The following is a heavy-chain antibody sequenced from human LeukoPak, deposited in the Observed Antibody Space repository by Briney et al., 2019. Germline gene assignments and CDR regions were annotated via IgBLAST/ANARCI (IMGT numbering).Heavy chain of an antibody. Sequence: PSQTLSLTCTVSGASISSGGYFWSWIRQPAGKGVEWIGRIETSGSTNYNPSLKSRVTISVDTSKNQFSLKLRSVTAADTAVYYCARALRINGICEWFDPWGQGTLVTVSS. V-gene: IGHV4-61*02. CDR2: IETSGST. J-gene: IGHJ5*02. CDR1: GASISSGGYF. CDR3: ARALRINGICEWFDP. D-gene: IGHD2-8*01.